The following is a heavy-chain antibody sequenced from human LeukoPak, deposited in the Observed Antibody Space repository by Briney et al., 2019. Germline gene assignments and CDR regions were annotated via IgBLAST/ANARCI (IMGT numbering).Heavy chain of an antibody. CDR3: ARGIPEGEFLEWLDPAFDI. J-gene: IGHJ3*02. CDR2: INPSGGST. Sequence: ASVKVSCKASGYTFTSYYMHWVRQAPGQGLEWMGIINPSGGSTSYAQKFQGRVTMTRDTSTSTVYMELSSLRSEDTAVYYCARGIPEGEFLEWLDPAFDIWGQGTMVTVSS. D-gene: IGHD3-3*01. CDR1: GYTFTSYY. V-gene: IGHV1-46*01.